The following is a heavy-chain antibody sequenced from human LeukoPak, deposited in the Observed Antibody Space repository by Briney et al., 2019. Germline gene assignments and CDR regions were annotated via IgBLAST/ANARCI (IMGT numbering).Heavy chain of an antibody. V-gene: IGHV3-7*03. Sequence: GGSLRLSCEASGFTFSSYWMSWVRQAPGKGLEWVANIKTDGSEKYYVDSVKGRFTISRDNAKNSLYLQMNSLRAEDTAVYYCAGDYTGYFPWGQGTLVIVSS. D-gene: IGHD3-9*01. CDR3: AGDYTGYFP. J-gene: IGHJ5*02. CDR2: IKTDGSEK. CDR1: GFTFSSYW.